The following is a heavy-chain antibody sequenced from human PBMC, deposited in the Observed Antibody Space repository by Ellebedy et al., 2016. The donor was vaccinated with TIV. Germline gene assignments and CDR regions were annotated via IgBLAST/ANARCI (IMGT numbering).Heavy chain of an antibody. Sequence: ASVKVSCKASGYTFTSYYMHWVRQAPGQGLEWMGWINPNSGGTNYAQKFQGRVTMTRDTSITTSYMEVSRLRSDDTAVYYCARGGTYDSSGYYPDDAFDMWGQGTMVTVSS. J-gene: IGHJ3*02. CDR1: GYTFTSYY. V-gene: IGHV1-2*02. CDR2: INPNSGGT. D-gene: IGHD3-22*01. CDR3: ARGGTYDSSGYYPDDAFDM.